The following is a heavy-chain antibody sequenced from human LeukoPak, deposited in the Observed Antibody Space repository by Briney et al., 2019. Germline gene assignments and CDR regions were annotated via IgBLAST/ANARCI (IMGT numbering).Heavy chain of an antibody. CDR2: IYYSGST. CDR1: GGSISRYY. Sequence: SETLSLTCTVSGGSISRYYWSWLRQPPGKGLEWIGYIYYSGSTSYNPSLKSRVTISVDTSKNQFSLKLSSVTAADTAVYYCARVGSSGWYLGAFDIWGQGTMVTGSS. J-gene: IGHJ3*02. D-gene: IGHD6-19*01. CDR3: ARVGSSGWYLGAFDI. V-gene: IGHV4-59*01.